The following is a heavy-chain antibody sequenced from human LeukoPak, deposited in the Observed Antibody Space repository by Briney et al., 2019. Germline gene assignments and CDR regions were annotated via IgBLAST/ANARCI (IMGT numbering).Heavy chain of an antibody. D-gene: IGHD6-13*01. CDR3: VRFYNIAAAGPLGYYGMDV. J-gene: IGHJ6*02. Sequence: GGSLRLSCAASGFTFSSYWMSWVRQAPGKGLEWVANIKQDGSEKYYVDSVKGRFTISRDNAKNSLYLQMNSLRAEDTAVYYCVRFYNIAAAGPLGYYGMDVWGQGTTVTVSS. CDR1: GFTFSSYW. CDR2: IKQDGSEK. V-gene: IGHV3-7*01.